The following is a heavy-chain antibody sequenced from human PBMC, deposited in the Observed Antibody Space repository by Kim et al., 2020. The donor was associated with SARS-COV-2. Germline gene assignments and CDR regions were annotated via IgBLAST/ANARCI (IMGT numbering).Heavy chain of an antibody. CDR2: IYHSGST. CDR1: GYSISSGYY. Sequence: SETLSLTCTVSGYSISSGYYWGWIRQPPGKGLEWIGSIYHSGSTYYNPSLKSRVTISVDTSKNQFSLKLSSVTAADTAVYYCAGTGPLKDWNYEIYYFDYWGQGTLVTVSS. V-gene: IGHV4-38-2*02. J-gene: IGHJ4*02. CDR3: AGTGPLKDWNYEIYYFDY. D-gene: IGHD1-7*01.